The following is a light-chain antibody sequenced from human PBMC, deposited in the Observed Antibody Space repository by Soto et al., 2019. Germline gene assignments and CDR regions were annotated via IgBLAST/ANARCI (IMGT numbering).Light chain of an antibody. J-gene: IGLJ3*02. CDR1: RSDVGGYKS. CDR2: DVN. V-gene: IGLV2-11*01. CDR3: CSYSARYTWV. Sequence: QSALTQPRSVSGSPGQSVTISCSGTRSDVGGYKSVSRYQQESGKVPKLIIYDVNKRPSGVPDRFSGSKSDNVASLTISGLQADDEADYFCCSYSARYTWVFGGGTKLTVL.